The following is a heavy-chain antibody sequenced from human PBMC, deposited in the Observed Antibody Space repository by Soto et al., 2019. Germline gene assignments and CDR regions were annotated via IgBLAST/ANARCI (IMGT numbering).Heavy chain of an antibody. CDR1: GYTFTGYY. CDR2: INPNSGGT. V-gene: IGHV1-2*02. Sequence: ASVKVSCKASGYTFTGYYMHWVRQAPGQGLEWMGWINPNSGGTNYAQKFQGRVTMTRDTSISTAYMELSRLRSDDTAVYYCARDRGYSGYDLSYYYYGMDVRGQGTTVTV. J-gene: IGHJ6*02. D-gene: IGHD5-12*01. CDR3: ARDRGYSGYDLSYYYYGMDV.